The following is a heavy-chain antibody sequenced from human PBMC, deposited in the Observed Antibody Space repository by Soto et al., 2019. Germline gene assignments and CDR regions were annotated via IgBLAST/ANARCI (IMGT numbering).Heavy chain of an antibody. V-gene: IGHV1-2*04. J-gene: IGHJ6*03. D-gene: IGHD5-12*01. Sequence: QVQLVQSGAEVRKPGASVTVSCRSSGDSFNDYYIHWVRQAPGQGFEWMGWINPNGGVTKYAQKFQGWVSMTRDTSIRTVYMQLSRLRSDDTXVYYCARXSGGATATLDYYYFYMDVWGTGTTVTVSS. CDR1: GDSFNDYY. CDR2: INPNGGVT. CDR3: ARXSGGATATLDYYYFYMDV.